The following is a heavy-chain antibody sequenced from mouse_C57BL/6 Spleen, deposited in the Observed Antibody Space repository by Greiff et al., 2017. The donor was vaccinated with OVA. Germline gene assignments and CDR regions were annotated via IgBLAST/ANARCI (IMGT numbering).Heavy chain of an antibody. CDR2: IHPNSGST. CDR3: ARGTTTVVPYFDY. V-gene: IGHV1-64*01. J-gene: IGHJ2*01. Sequence: VQLQQPGAELVKPGASVKLSCKASGYTFTSYWMHWVKQRPGQGLEWIGMIHPNSGSTNYNEKFKSKATLTVDKSSSTAYMQLSSLTSEDSAVYYCARGTTTVVPYFDYWGQGTTLTVSS. CDR1: GYTFTSYW. D-gene: IGHD1-1*01.